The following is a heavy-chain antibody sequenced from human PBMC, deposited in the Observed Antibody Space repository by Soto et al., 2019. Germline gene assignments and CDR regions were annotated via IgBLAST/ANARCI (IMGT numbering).Heavy chain of an antibody. V-gene: IGHV4-4*02. CDR2: IHHSGST. D-gene: IGHD3-16*01. CDR1: GGSVSRDNG. Sequence: SETLSLACVVSGGSVSRDNGLSWVRQPPGKGLEWIGEIHHSGSTNYSPSLKSRVTMSVDKSRNQFSLKLTSVTAADTAVYYCAENGSYDLVNWGQGTRVTVSS. CDR3: AENGSYDLVN. J-gene: IGHJ4*02.